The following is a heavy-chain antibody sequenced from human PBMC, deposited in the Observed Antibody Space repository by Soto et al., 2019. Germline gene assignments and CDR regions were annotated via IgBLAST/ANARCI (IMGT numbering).Heavy chain of an antibody. J-gene: IGHJ4*02. Sequence: EVQLVESGGDLVQPGGSLKLSCAASGFTFSGSAMHWVRQASGKGLEWVGHIRRRAKNYATVYAASVKGRFIISRDDSKNTAYLQLNSLKNDDAAVYFCPRPFDGSGYFSPDFDYWGQGTLVTVSS. D-gene: IGHD3-22*01. CDR2: IRRRAKNYAT. V-gene: IGHV3-73*02. CDR3: PRPFDGSGYFSPDFDY. CDR1: GFTFSGSA.